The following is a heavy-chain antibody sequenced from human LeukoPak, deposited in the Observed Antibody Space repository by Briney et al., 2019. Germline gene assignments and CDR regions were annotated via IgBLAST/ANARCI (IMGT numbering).Heavy chain of an antibody. J-gene: IGHJ4*02. V-gene: IGHV3-20*04. Sequence: PGGSLRLSCAASGFTFDDYGMSWVRQAPGKGLEWVSGINWNGGSTGYADSVKGRFTISRDNAKNSLYLQMDSLRAEDTAVYYCAPEDTAMVEHLDFDYWGQGTLVTVSS. CDR3: APEDTAMVEHLDFDY. CDR1: GFTFDDYG. D-gene: IGHD5-18*01. CDR2: INWNGGST.